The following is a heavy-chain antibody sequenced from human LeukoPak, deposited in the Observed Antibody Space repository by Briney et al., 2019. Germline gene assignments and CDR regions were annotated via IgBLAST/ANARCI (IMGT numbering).Heavy chain of an antibody. J-gene: IGHJ3*01. CDR3: ARADSSSWPGEALDA. CDR1: GFTFSSYG. V-gene: IGHV3-33*01. Sequence: GGSLRLSCAASGFTFSSYGMHWARQAPGKGLEWVAIIWSDGSNKYYADSVKGRFTISRDNSKNTLYLQMNSLRAEDTAVYYCARADSSSWPGEALDAWGQGTMVTVSS. D-gene: IGHD6-13*01. CDR2: IWSDGSNK.